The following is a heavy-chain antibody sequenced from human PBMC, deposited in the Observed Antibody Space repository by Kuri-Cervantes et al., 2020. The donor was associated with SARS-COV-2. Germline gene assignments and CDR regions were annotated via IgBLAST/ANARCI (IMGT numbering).Heavy chain of an antibody. J-gene: IGHJ4*02. CDR3: ASGFGEGAS. V-gene: IGHV3-48*01. Sequence: GGSLRLSCVASGFTFSDAWMNWVRQAPGKGLEWVSYISSSSSTIYYADSVKGRFTISRDNAKNSLYLQMNSLRAEDTAVYYCASGFGEGASWGQGTLVTVSS. D-gene: IGHD3-10*01. CDR1: GFTFSDAW. CDR2: ISSSSSTI.